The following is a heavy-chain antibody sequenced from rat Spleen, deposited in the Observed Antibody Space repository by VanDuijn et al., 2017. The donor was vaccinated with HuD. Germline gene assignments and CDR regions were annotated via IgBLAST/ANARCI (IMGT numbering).Heavy chain of an antibody. Sequence: EVQLVESGGGLVQPGRSLKLSCVASGFTFNNYWMTWIRQAPTKGLEWVATISPSGGGTYYRDSVKGRFTISRDIAKSTLYLQMNSLRSEDTATYYCTRKAVAAVPYYFDYWGQGVMVTVSS. CDR1: GFTFNNYW. D-gene: IGHD1-2*01. V-gene: IGHV5-31*01. CDR2: ISPSGGGT. J-gene: IGHJ2*01. CDR3: TRKAVAAVPYYFDY.